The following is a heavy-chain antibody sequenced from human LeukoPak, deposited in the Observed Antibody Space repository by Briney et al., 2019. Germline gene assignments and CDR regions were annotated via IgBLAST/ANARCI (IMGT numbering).Heavy chain of an antibody. CDR3: AGTGSSGYSLFGYFDY. CDR2: INPNSGGT. D-gene: IGHD3-22*01. V-gene: IGHV1-2*02. J-gene: IGHJ4*02. CDR1: GYTFTGYY. Sequence: ASVKVSCKASGYTFTGYYMHWVRQAPGQGLEWMGWINPNSGGTNYAQKFQGRVTMTRDTSISTAYMELSRLRSDDTAVYYCAGTGSSGYSLFGYFDYWGQGTLVTVSS.